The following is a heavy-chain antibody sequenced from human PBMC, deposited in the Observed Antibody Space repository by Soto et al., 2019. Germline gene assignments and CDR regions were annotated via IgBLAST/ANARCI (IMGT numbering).Heavy chain of an antibody. CDR1: GFSLTTTRMG. V-gene: IGHV2-5*02. Sequence: QITLKESGPPLVRPAQPLTLTCAFSGFSLTTTRMGVAWFRQPPGKALEWLALIYWDDDKRYSPSLKNRLTVSKDTSTNRVVLTITNISPDDTGTYFCAHAGDFDLLSFDRWGPGTLVTVSS. J-gene: IGHJ4*02. D-gene: IGHD2-15*01. CDR2: IYWDDDK. CDR3: AHAGDFDLLSFDR.